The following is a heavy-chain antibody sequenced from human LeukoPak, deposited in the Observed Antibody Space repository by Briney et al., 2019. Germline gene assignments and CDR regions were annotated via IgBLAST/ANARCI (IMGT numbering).Heavy chain of an antibody. D-gene: IGHD3-22*01. CDR3: ARGPYYYDSSGYPNPYYFDY. J-gene: IGHJ4*02. CDR1: GGSISSGGYY. Sequence: SETLSLTCTVSGGSISSGGYYWSWLRQHPGKGLEWIGYIYYSGSTYYNPSLKSRVTISVDTSKNQFSLKLSSVTAADTAVYYCARGPYYYDSSGYPNPYYFDYWGQGTLVTVSS. V-gene: IGHV4-31*03. CDR2: IYYSGST.